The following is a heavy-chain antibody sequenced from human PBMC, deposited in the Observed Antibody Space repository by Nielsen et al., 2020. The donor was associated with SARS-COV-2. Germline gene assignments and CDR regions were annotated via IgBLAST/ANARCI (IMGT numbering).Heavy chain of an antibody. J-gene: IGHJ4*02. D-gene: IGHD4-11*01. CDR1: GLIFSSSW. Sequence: GESLKISCAASGLIFSSSWMVWVRQAPGKGLEWVANINEDGSVVNYVESVKGRFTISRDNAGKSLYLQMNSLRAEDTAVYYCARDAAYSRFDYWGQGTLVTVSS. V-gene: IGHV3-7*05. CDR3: ARDAAYSRFDY. CDR2: INEDGSVV.